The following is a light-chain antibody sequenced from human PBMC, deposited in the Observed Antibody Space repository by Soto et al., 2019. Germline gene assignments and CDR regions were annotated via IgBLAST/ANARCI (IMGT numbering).Light chain of an antibody. CDR3: RSYTSSSTRV. J-gene: IGLJ2*01. V-gene: IGLV2-14*01. Sequence: QSALTQPASVSGSPGQSITISCTGTSSDVGAYNYVSWYQQHPGKAPKLIIYDVSNRPSGVSNRFSGSKSGNTASLTISGLPAEDEADYYCRSYTSSSTRVFGGGTKVTVL. CDR1: SSDVGAYNY. CDR2: DVS.